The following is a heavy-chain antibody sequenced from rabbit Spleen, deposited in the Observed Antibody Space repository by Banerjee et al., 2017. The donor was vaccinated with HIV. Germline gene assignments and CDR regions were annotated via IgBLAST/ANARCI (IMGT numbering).Heavy chain of an antibody. CDR3: AKDFVPVIGWYFNL. D-gene: IGHD3-3*01. Sequence: QEQLVESGGGLVKPEGSLTLTCKASGVSFSGKDVMCWVRQAPGKGLEWIVCINIGNGNSAYATWAQGRFSMSTSSSTTLPLQIPSLTAAATASYFCAKDFVPVIGWYFNLWGPGTLVTVS. V-gene: IGHV1S45*01. J-gene: IGHJ4*01. CDR1: GVSFSGKDV. CDR2: INIGNGNS.